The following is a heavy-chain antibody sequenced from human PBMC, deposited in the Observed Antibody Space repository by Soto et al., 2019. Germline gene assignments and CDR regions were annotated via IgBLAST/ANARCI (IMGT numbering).Heavy chain of an antibody. Sequence: GESLKISCEGSGYSFSSYWIGGVRQMPGKGLEWMGIIYPGDSDTRYSPSFQGQVTISADKSISTAYLQWSSLKASDTAMYYCASGRDGYNFGFDYWGQGTLVTVSS. D-gene: IGHD5-12*01. CDR2: IYPGDSDT. CDR3: ASGRDGYNFGFDY. V-gene: IGHV5-51*01. J-gene: IGHJ4*02. CDR1: GYSFSSYW.